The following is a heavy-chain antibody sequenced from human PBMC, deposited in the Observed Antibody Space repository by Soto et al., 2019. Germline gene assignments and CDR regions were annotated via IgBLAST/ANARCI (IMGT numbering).Heavy chain of an antibody. D-gene: IGHD3-10*01. V-gene: IGHV4-31*03. CDR3: ARGITMVGACYYFDY. CDR1: GGSISSDGYY. CDR2: IYNSGST. J-gene: IGHJ4*02. Sequence: QVQLQESGPGLVKPSQTLSLTCTVSGGSISSDGYYWSWIRQHPGKGLEWIGYIYNSGSTYYNPSLKSRVTISVDTSKNQFSLKLSSVTAADTAVYYCARGITMVGACYYFDYWGQGTLVTVSS.